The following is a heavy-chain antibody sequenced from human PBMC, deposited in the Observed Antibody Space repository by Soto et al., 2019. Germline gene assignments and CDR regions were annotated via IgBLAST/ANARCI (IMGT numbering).Heavy chain of an antibody. V-gene: IGHV3-74*01. CDR2: VNSDGSTT. CDR3: ASNYAYAEGYYYYGIDV. J-gene: IGHJ6*02. D-gene: IGHD3-16*01. CDR1: GFTFSNYW. Sequence: PGGSLRLSCAASGFTFSNYWMHWVRQAPGKGLVWVSRVNSDGSTTYYADSVKGRFTISRDNAKNTLHLQMNSLGAEDTALYYCASNYAYAEGYYYYGIDVWGQGTTVTVS.